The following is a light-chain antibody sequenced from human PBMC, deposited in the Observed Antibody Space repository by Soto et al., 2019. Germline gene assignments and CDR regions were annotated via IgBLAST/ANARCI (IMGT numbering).Light chain of an antibody. Sequence: QSVLTQPPSASGTPGQRVTISCSGSNSNIGSNTVNWYQQLPGTAPKLLIYYDNLRPSGVPDRLSASKSGTSASLAITGLQAEDEGHYYCQSYDKRLTAYVFGTGTKLTVL. CDR3: QSYDKRLTAYV. CDR1: NSNIGSNT. V-gene: IGLV1-44*01. J-gene: IGLJ1*01. CDR2: YDN.